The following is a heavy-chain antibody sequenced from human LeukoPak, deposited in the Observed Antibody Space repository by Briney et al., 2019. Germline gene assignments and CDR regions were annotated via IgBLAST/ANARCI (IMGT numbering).Heavy chain of an antibody. J-gene: IGHJ3*02. D-gene: IGHD6-13*01. CDR1: GYTFTDFY. Sequence: ASVKVSCKASGYTFTDFYIHWVRQAPGQGLEWMGWINPNSGGTNYAQKFQGRVTMTRDTSISTAYMELSRLRSDDTAVYYCARERSQVVAAAGTTDAFDIWGQGTMVTVSS. CDR2: INPNSGGT. CDR3: ARERSQVVAAAGTTDAFDI. V-gene: IGHV1-2*02.